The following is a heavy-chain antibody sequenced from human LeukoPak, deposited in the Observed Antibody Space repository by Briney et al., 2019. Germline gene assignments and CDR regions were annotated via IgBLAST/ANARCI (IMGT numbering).Heavy chain of an antibody. Sequence: ASVKVSCKASGGTFSSYAISWVRQAPGQGLEWMGGIIPIFGTANYAQKFQGRVTITADGSTSTAYMELSSLRSEDTAVYYCARGVGGNARWRNFDWSKKIPMRDYFDYWGQGTLVTVPS. CDR3: ARGVGGNARWRNFDWSKKIPMRDYFDY. V-gene: IGHV1-69*13. D-gene: IGHD3-9*01. J-gene: IGHJ4*02. CDR1: GGTFSSYA. CDR2: IIPIFGTA.